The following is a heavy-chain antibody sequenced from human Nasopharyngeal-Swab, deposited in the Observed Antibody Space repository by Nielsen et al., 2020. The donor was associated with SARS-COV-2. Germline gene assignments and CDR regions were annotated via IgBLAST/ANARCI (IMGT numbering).Heavy chain of an antibody. CDR3: GRHGAGTGGNRVYYYYYVNV. CDR1: GYSISSDNY. D-gene: IGHD1-1*01. J-gene: IGHJ6*03. Sequence: GSLRLSCAVSGYSISSDNYWAWLRQSSGKGLEWIGSVYHSGSTYYNPSLKSRATISVDTSNNQFSLKLSSVTAADTAVYYCGRHGAGTGGNRVYYYYYVNVWGKGTTVTVSS. CDR2: VYHSGST. V-gene: IGHV4-38-2*01.